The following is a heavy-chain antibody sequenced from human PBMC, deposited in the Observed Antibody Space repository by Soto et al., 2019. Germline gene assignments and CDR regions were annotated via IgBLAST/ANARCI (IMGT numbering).Heavy chain of an antibody. CDR1: GGSFSGYY. D-gene: IGHD3-22*01. CDR3: ARGSRYYDSSGYYYYFDY. CDR2: INHSGST. V-gene: IGHV4-34*01. Sequence: PSETLSLTCAVYGGSFSGYYWSWIRQPPGKGLGWIGEINHSGSTNYNPSLKSRVTISVDTSKNQFSLKLSSVTAADTAVYYCARGSRYYDSSGYYYYFDYWGQGTLVTVSS. J-gene: IGHJ4*02.